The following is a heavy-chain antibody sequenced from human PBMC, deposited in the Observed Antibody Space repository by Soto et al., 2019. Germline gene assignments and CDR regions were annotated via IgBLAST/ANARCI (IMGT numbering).Heavy chain of an antibody. CDR3: AREMYTTRGSPFDY. J-gene: IGHJ4*02. CDR1: GLPFTSYY. Sequence: ASVKVSCKASGLPFTSYYVHSLRQAPVQGLEWMGFINPSSGSTSYAQKFQGRVTMTRDTSTSTVYMEVSSLRSEDTAVYYCAREMYTTRGSPFDYWGQRTLVTVSS. V-gene: IGHV1-46*01. CDR2: INPSSGST. D-gene: IGHD3-16*01.